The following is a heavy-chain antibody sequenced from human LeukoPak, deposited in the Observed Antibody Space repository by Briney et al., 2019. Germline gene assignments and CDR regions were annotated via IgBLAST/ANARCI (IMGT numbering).Heavy chain of an antibody. CDR1: GGSISSYY. J-gene: IGHJ4*02. CDR2: IYYSGST. D-gene: IGHD6-19*01. CDR3: ARAAPYSSDFDY. Sequence: PSETLSLTCTVSGGSISSYYWSWIRQPPGKGLEWVGYIYYSGSTNYNPSLKGRVTISVDTSKNQFSLKLSSVTAADTAVYYCARAAPYSSDFDYWGQGTLVTVSS. V-gene: IGHV4-59*01.